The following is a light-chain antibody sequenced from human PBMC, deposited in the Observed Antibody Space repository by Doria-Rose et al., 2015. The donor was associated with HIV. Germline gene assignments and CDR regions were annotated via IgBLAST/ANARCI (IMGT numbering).Light chain of an antibody. Sequence: DIRVTQSPSSLSASVGDRVTITCRASQNINKFLNWHQQKPGKVPKVLIYAASSLQSGVPSRFSGGGSGTDFTLTISSLQPEDFATYYCQQSFSTPRTFGQGTKVEIK. CDR3: QQSFSTPRT. CDR1: QNINKF. CDR2: AAS. V-gene: IGKV1-39*01. J-gene: IGKJ1*01.